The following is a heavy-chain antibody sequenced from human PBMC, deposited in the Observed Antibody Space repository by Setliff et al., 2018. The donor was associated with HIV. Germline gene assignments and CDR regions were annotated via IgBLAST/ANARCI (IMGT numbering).Heavy chain of an antibody. V-gene: IGHV4-31*03. J-gene: IGHJ4*02. CDR3: ARHSPSDY. CDR2: IYNTGST. CDR1: GGSISSGGFY. Sequence: PSETLSLTCTVTGGSISSGGFYWTWIRQHPGKGLEWIGYIYNTGSTYHNPSLKSRVTISVDTSKNQFSLKLSSVTAADTAVYYCARHSPSDYWGQGTLVTVSS.